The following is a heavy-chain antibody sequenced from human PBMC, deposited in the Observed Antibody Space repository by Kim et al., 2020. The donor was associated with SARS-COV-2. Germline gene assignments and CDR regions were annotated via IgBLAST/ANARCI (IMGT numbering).Heavy chain of an antibody. V-gene: IGHV4-59*01. CDR3: ARGAYCGGDCYPYYFDY. Sequence: SETLSLTCTVSGGSISSYYWSWIRQPPGKGLEWIGYIYYSGSTNYNPSLKSRVTISVDTSKNQFSLKLSSVTAADTAVYYCARGAYCGGDCYPYYFDYWG. CDR2: IYYSGST. D-gene: IGHD2-21*02. J-gene: IGHJ4*01. CDR1: GGSISSYY.